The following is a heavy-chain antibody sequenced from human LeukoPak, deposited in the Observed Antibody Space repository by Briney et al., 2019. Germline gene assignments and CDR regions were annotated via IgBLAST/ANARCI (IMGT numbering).Heavy chain of an antibody. J-gene: IGHJ6*03. D-gene: IGHD1-26*01. CDR1: EFTFSTYN. Sequence: PGGSLRLSCAASEFTFSTYNMNWVRQAPGKGLEWVSSITSTSSYMYYADSVKGRFTISRDNAQNSLYLHMGSLRAEDTAVYYCARDPYSGGYGDDYYYYMDVWGKGTTVTISS. V-gene: IGHV3-21*01. CDR2: ITSTSSYM. CDR3: ARDPYSGGYGDDYYYYMDV.